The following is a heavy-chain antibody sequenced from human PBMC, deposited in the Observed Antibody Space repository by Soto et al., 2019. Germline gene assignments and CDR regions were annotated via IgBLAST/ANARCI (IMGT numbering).Heavy chain of an antibody. CDR1: GGSISSYY. D-gene: IGHD3-10*02. CDR3: ARTLTRFGEFFDY. CDR2: IYYSGST. J-gene: IGHJ4*02. Sequence: QVQLQESGPGLVKPSETLSLTCTVSGGSISSYYWSWIRQPPGKGLEWIGYIYYSGSTNYNPSLRSRATISVDTSKNQFSLTLSSVTAADTAVYYCARTLTRFGEFFDYWGQGTLVTVSS. V-gene: IGHV4-59*08.